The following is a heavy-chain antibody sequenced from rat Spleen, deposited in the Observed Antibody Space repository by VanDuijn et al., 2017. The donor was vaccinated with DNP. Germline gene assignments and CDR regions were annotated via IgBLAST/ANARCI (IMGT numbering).Heavy chain of an antibody. CDR3: ARTSGFDY. Sequence: EVQLQESGPGLVKPSHSLSLTRSVTGFSITTNYWGWIRKFPGNKMEWIGHISYSGTSGYNPSLKSRISITRDTSKNQFFLQLNSVTTEDTATYYCARTSGFDYWGQGVMVTVSS. J-gene: IGHJ2*01. CDR2: ISYSGTS. V-gene: IGHV3-1*01. CDR1: GFSITTNY. D-gene: IGHD1-4*01.